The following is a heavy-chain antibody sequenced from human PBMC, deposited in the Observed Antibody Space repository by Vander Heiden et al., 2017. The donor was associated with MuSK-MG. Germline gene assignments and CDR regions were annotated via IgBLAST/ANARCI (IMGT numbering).Heavy chain of an antibody. J-gene: IGHJ3*01. CDR2: IIHSGDT. CDR1: VGSFSGYY. D-gene: IGHD4-17*01. CDR3: ARTTTVTMSAFDV. Sequence: QVQLEQWGAGLLKPSETLSPTCAVYVGSFSGYYWTWIRQSPDKGLEWIGEIIHSGDTSYNPSLESRVTISMDPPRNQISLRLRSVTAADTALYYCARTTTVTMSAFDVWGRGTAVTVSS. V-gene: IGHV4-34*02.